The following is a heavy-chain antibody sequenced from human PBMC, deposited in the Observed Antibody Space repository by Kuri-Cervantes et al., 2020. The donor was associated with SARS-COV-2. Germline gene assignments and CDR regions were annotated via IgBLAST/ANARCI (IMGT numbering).Heavy chain of an antibody. Sequence: GGSLRLSCEVYGFLFSASAIHWVRQASGKGLEWVGRVRGKANYYATAYAASVKGRFTISRDDLKNMAYLQMNSLRTEDTAVYYCATNLVPAAMPFDYWGQGTLVTVSS. D-gene: IGHD2-2*01. CDR2: VRGKANYYAT. CDR1: GFLFSASA. J-gene: IGHJ4*02. V-gene: IGHV3-73*01. CDR3: ATNLVPAAMPFDY.